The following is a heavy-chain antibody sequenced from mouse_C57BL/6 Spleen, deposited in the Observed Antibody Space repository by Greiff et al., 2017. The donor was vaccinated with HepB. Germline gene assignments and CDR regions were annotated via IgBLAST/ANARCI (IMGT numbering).Heavy chain of an antibody. J-gene: IGHJ2*01. CDR1: GYTFTSYW. CDR3: ARGGGWLLTYFDY. V-gene: IGHV1-59*01. CDR2: IDPSDSYT. D-gene: IGHD2-3*01. Sequence: QVQLQQPGAELVRPGTSVKLSCKASGYTFTSYWMHWVKQRPGQGLEWIGVIDPSDSYTNYNHKFKGKATLTVDTSSSTAYMQLSSLTSEDSAVYYCARGGGWLLTYFDYWGQGTTLTVSS.